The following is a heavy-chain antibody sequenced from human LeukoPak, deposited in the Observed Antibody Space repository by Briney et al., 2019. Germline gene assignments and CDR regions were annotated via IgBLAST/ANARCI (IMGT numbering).Heavy chain of an antibody. Sequence: SETLSLTCAVSGYSIRSGHYWGWIRQSPGKGLEWIGSINHSGITEYNPSLKSRVTLSVDTSKNQFSPQLRSVTAADGALYYCARSGDYIKEGFDYWGQGTQVTVSS. D-gene: IGHD3-22*01. CDR1: GYSIRSGHY. CDR2: INHSGIT. V-gene: IGHV4-38-2*01. CDR3: ARSGDYIKEGFDY. J-gene: IGHJ4*02.